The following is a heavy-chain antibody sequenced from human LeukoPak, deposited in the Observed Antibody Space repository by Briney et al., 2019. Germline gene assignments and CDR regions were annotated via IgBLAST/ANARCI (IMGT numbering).Heavy chain of an antibody. J-gene: IGHJ6*02. CDR3: TSPLGIAAAVYYYYVMDV. D-gene: IGHD6-13*01. Sequence: PGGSLRLSCTASGFTFSDYAMSWVRQAPGKGLEWVAFIRSIADSATTEYAASVKCRFTISRYDSKIIAHLHMHSLKTEDTAVYYCTSPLGIAAAVYYYYVMDVWGQGTTVSVSS. V-gene: IGHV3-49*04. CDR1: GFTFSDYA. CDR2: IRSIADSATT.